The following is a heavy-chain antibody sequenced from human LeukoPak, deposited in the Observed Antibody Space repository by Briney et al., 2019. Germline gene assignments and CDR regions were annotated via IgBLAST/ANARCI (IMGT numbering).Heavy chain of an antibody. J-gene: IGHJ4*02. Sequence: PGGSLRLSCAASGFTFSSYWMHWVRQAPGKGLVWVSRINNDGSSTNYADSVKGRFTISRDNAKNTLYLQMNSLRAEDTGVFYCASERWLQYRGQGTLVTVSS. D-gene: IGHD5-24*01. CDR1: GFTFSSYW. CDR3: ASERWLQY. V-gene: IGHV3-74*01. CDR2: INNDGSST.